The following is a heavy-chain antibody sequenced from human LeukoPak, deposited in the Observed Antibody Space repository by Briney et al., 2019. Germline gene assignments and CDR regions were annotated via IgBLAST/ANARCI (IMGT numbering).Heavy chain of an antibody. D-gene: IGHD2-8*01. CDR3: VKGGNGYCTNGVCSPRVVAAIDY. CDR2: ISGSGGST. J-gene: IGHJ4*02. CDR1: GFTFSSYA. V-gene: IGHV3-23*01. Sequence: GGSLRLSCAASGFTFSSYAMSWVRQAPGKGLEWVSGISGSGGSTHYADSVKGRFTISRDNSKNTVYLQMNSLRAEDTAIYYCVKGGNGYCTNGVCSPRVVAAIDYWGQGTLVTVSS.